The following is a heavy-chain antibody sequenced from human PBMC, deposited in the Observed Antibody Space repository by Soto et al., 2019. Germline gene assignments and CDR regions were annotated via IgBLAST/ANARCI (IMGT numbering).Heavy chain of an antibody. V-gene: IGHV4-34*01. CDR2: INHSGST. CDR3: ARVPYYYDSSGYYADFDY. D-gene: IGHD3-22*01. J-gene: IGHJ4*02. Sequence: LSLTCAVYGGSFSGYYWSWIRQPPGKGLEWIGEINHSGSTNYNPSLKSRVTISVDTSKNQFSLKLSSVTAADTAVYYCARVPYYYDSSGYYADFDYWGQGTLVTVSS. CDR1: GGSFSGYY.